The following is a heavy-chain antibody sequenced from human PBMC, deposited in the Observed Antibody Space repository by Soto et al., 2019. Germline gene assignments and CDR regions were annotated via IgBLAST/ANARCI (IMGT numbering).Heavy chain of an antibody. CDR2: ISSNSAYI. D-gene: IGHD6-13*01. V-gene: IGHV3-21*01. CDR3: ARDASRDSSARGWFDP. Sequence: GGSLRLSCAASGFTFSRYSMNWVRQAPGKGLEWVSTISSNSAYIYYTDSVKGRFTISRDNARNLMHLQMDSLRADDTAVCYCARDASRDSSARGWFDPWGQGTLVTVSS. CDR1: GFTFSRYS. J-gene: IGHJ5*02.